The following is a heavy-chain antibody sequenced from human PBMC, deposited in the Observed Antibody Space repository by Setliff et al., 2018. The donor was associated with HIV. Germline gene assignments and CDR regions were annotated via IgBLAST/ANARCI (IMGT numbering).Heavy chain of an antibody. Sequence: SGPTLVNPTQTLTLTCTFSGFSLSTNGVGVGWIRQPPGKALEWLALIYWDADKRYRPSLKSRLTITKDTYKNQVVLRMTNMDPVDTATYYCSHHVYFNDWRYFDSWGQGTLVTVSS. CDR3: SHHVYFNDWRYFDS. CDR2: IYWDADK. J-gene: IGHJ4*02. V-gene: IGHV2-5*02. D-gene: IGHD3-9*01. CDR1: GFSLSTNGVG.